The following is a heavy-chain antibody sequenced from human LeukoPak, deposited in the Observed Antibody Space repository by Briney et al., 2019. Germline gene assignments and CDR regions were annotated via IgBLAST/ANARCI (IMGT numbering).Heavy chain of an antibody. D-gene: IGHD2-21*01. Sequence: SQTLSLTCAVSGGSISSGGYSWSWIRQPPGKGLEWIGYIYYSGSTYYNPSLKSRVTISVDTSKNQFSLKLSSVTAADTAVYYCAKTYRYYYYYMDVWGKGTTVTISS. CDR1: GGSISSGGYS. CDR3: AKTYRYYYYYMDV. J-gene: IGHJ6*03. V-gene: IGHV4-30-4*07. CDR2: IYYSGST.